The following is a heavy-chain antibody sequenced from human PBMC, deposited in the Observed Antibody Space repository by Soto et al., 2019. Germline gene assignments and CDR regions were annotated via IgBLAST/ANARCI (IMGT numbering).Heavy chain of an antibody. CDR1: GFTFGGYS. CDR2: ISGGGSST. J-gene: IGHJ3*02. V-gene: IGHV3-23*01. CDR3: AKSLPLARRFGDPNIPSRPFDI. D-gene: IGHD3-10*01. Sequence: SGGSLRISCGASGFTFGGYSVHLVRPAPGKGLVWVSAISGGGSSTNYADSVKGRFTISRDNSKNTLYLQMNSLRAEDTAVYYCAKSLPLARRFGDPNIPSRPFDIWGQGTMVTVSS.